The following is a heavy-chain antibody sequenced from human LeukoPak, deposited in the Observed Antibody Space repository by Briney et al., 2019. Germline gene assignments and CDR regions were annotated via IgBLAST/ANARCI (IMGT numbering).Heavy chain of an antibody. CDR3: ATGGSTDIVATDNWFDP. CDR2: MNPNSGNT. J-gene: IGHJ5*02. Sequence: GASVKVSCKASGYTFTSYDINWVRQATGQGLEWMGWMNPNSGNTGYAQKFQGRVTMTRNTSISTAYMELSSLRSEDTAVYYCATGGSTDIVATDNWFDPWGQGTLVTVSS. D-gene: IGHD5-12*01. CDR1: GYTFTSYD. V-gene: IGHV1-8*01.